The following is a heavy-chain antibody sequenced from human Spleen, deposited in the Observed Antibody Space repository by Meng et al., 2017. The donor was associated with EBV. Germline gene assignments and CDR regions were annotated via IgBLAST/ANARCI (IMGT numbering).Heavy chain of an antibody. CDR2: IYHSGST. CDR3: ARGVVVVPAAIAKSGWFDP. J-gene: IGHJ5*02. Sequence: EPGSGLVKPSQTLSLTCAVFGGSISSGGYSWSWIRQPPGKGLEWIGYIYHSGSTYYNPSLKSRVTISVDRSKNQFSLKLSSVTAADTAVYYCARGVVVVPAAIAKSGWFDPWGQGTLVTVSS. D-gene: IGHD2-2*01. V-gene: IGHV4-30-2*01. CDR1: GGSISSGGYS.